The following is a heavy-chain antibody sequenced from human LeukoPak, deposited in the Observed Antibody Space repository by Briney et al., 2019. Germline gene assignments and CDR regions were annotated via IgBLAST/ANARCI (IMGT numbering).Heavy chain of an antibody. D-gene: IGHD3-10*01. CDR1: GGSISSGDYY. V-gene: IGHV4-30-4*01. CDR2: LYYSGST. CDR3: ARVNLAGYYGSGSRQTYYFDY. J-gene: IGHJ4*02. Sequence: SQTLSLTCTVSGGSISSGDYYWSWIRQPPGKGLEWIGYLYYSGSTYYNPSLKSRVTISVDTSKNQFSLKLSSVTAADTAVYYCARVNLAGYYGSGSRQTYYFDYWGQGTLVTVSS.